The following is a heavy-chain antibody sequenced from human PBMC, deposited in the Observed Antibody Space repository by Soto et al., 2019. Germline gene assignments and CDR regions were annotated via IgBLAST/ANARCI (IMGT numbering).Heavy chain of an antibody. CDR2: INHSGST. D-gene: IGHD3-9*01. J-gene: IGHJ6*02. CDR1: GGSFSGYY. Sequence: SETLSLTCAVYGGSFSGYYWSWIRQPPGKGLEWIGEINHSGSTNYNPSLKSRVTISVDTSKNQFSLKLSSVTAADTAVYYCARGLRYFDWLFYYYGMDVWGQGTTVTVSS. V-gene: IGHV4-34*01. CDR3: ARGLRYFDWLFYYYGMDV.